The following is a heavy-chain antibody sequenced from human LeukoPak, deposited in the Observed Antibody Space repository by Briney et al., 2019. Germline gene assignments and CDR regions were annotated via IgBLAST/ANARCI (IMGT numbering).Heavy chain of an antibody. CDR2: IKKDGSEK. CDR1: GFTFSSLW. CDR3: VGGFGWLPDY. J-gene: IGHJ4*02. Sequence: GGSLGLSCAASGFTFSSLWMNWVRQAPGKGLEWVAIIKKDGSEKYYVDSAKGRFTISRDNAKNSLYPQMNSLRAEDTGVYYCVGGFGWLPDYWGQGTLVTVSS. V-gene: IGHV3-7*04. D-gene: IGHD5-12*01.